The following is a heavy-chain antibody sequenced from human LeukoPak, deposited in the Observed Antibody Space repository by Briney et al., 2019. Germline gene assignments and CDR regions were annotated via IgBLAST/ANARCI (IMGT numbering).Heavy chain of an antibody. D-gene: IGHD6-19*01. J-gene: IGHJ4*02. Sequence: GRSLRLSCAASGFTFSSYAMHWVRQAPGKGLEWVAVIWYDGSNKYYADSVRGRFTISRDNSKNTLYLQMNSLRAEDTAVYYCARGRAVAGHFDYWGQGTLVTVSS. CDR2: IWYDGSNK. CDR3: ARGRAVAGHFDY. CDR1: GFTFSSYA. V-gene: IGHV3-33*08.